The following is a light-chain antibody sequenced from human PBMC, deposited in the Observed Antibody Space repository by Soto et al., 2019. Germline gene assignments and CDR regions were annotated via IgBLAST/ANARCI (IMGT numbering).Light chain of an antibody. CDR1: SSAVGAYNY. CDR2: DVI. CDR3: CSYADNYSYV. V-gene: IGLV2-11*01. Sequence: QSALTQPASVSGSPGPAITISCTSTSSAVGAYNYVSWYQQHPGKAPKLMTYDVIKRPSGVPARFSGSKSGNAASLTISLLQAEDEADYYCCSYADNYSYVFATGTKVTV. J-gene: IGLJ1*01.